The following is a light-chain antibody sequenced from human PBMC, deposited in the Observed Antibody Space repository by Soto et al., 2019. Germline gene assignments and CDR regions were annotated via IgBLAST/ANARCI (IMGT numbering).Light chain of an antibody. CDR3: QQYNNWPGT. Sequence: EIVMTQSPATLSVSPGERATLSCRASQSVSSNLAWYQQKPGQAPRLLIYGASTRATGIPARFSGSGSGTEFTLNISSLQSVDFAVYYCQQYNNWPGTFGQGTKVEIK. CDR2: GAS. V-gene: IGKV3-15*01. J-gene: IGKJ1*01. CDR1: QSVSSN.